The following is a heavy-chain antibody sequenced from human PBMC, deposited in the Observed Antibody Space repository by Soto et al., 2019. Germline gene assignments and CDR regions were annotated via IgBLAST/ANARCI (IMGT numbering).Heavy chain of an antibody. V-gene: IGHV4-34*01. CDR3: ERKPPYYSELGGVVGYYYMDV. CDR1: GGSFSGYY. Sequence: PSETLSLTCAVYGGSFSGYYWSWVRQPPGKGLEWIGEIYHSGSTNYNPSLKSRVTISVDKSKNQFSLKLSSVTAADTAVYYCERKPPYYSELGGVVGYYYMDVWGKGTTVTVSS. CDR2: IYHSGST. D-gene: IGHD3-22*01. J-gene: IGHJ6*03.